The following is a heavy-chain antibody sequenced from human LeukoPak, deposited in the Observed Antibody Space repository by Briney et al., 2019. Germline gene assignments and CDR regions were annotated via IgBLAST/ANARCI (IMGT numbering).Heavy chain of an antibody. CDR3: ARGGTGATRDDTFDI. CDR2: ISSRSSHI. D-gene: IGHD1-7*01. J-gene: IGHJ3*02. Sequence: GGSLRLSCAASGFTFSSYWVHWVRQAPGKGLEWVSSISSRSSHIFYADSVKGRFTISRDNAKNSLYLQMNGLRAEDTAVYYCARGGTGATRDDTFDIWGQGAMVTVSS. CDR1: GFTFSSYW. V-gene: IGHV3-21*01.